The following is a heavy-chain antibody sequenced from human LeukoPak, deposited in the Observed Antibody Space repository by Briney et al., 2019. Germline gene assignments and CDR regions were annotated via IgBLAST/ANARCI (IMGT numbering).Heavy chain of an antibody. J-gene: IGHJ6*03. CDR1: GGTFSSYA. Sequence: SVKVSCKASGGTFSSYAISWVRQAPGQGLEWMGGIILIFGTANYAQKFQGRVTITADESTSTAYMELSSLRSEDTAVYYCASSGRDYYYYYMDVWGKGTTVTISS. CDR3: ASSGRDYYYYYMDV. D-gene: IGHD3-10*01. CDR2: IILIFGTA. V-gene: IGHV1-69*13.